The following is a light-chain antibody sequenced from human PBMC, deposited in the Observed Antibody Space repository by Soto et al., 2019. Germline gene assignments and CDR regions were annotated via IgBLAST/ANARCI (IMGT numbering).Light chain of an antibody. CDR2: KAS. CDR3: QRFYRYPWT. CDR1: QSVDTC. V-gene: IGKV1-5*03. J-gene: IGKJ1*01. Sequence: DIQMTQSPSTLSASVGDRVTITCRASQSVDTCLAWYQQKPGKAPHLLIYKASSLETGVPSRFSGSGSVTAFTLTISRVQPDDFATYYCQRFYRYPWTFGQGTKVEIK.